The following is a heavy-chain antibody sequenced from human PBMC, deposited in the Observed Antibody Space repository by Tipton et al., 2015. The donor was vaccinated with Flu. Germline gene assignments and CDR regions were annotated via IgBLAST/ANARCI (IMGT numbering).Heavy chain of an antibody. Sequence: TLSLTCTVSGGSISSYYWSWIRQPAEKGLEWIGRIYTSGSTNYNPSLQSRVTISVDTSKKQFSLQLRSVTAADTAVYYCARDPSLGMPDYFDYWGQGTLVTASS. D-gene: IGHD2-2*01. CDR1: GGSISSYY. V-gene: IGHV4-4*07. CDR2: IYTSGST. CDR3: ARDPSLGMPDYFDY. J-gene: IGHJ4*02.